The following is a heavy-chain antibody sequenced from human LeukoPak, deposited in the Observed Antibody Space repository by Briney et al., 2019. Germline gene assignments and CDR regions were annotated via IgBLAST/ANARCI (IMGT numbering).Heavy chain of an antibody. CDR3: ARAHITMVRGVILTIFDY. V-gene: IGHV7-4-1*02. CDR2: INTNTGNP. CDR1: GYTFTSYA. Sequence: EASVKVSCKASGYTFTSYAMNWVRQAPGQGLEWMGWINTNTGNPTYAQGFTGRFVFSLDTSVSTAYLQISSLKAEDTAVYYCARAHITMVRGVILTIFDYWGQGTLVTVSS. J-gene: IGHJ4*02. D-gene: IGHD3-10*01.